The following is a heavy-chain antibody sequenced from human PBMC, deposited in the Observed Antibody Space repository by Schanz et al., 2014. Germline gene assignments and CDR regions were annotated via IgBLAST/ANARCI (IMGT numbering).Heavy chain of an antibody. V-gene: IGHV3-23*04. CDR3: AKDLGVDCGDGCFNWYFDL. J-gene: IGHJ2*01. Sequence: EVQLVESGGGLVQPGGSLRLSCAASGFTFSSYWMHWVRQAPGRGLEWVSIISGSGGNTYYADAVRGRFTISRDNSKTSVYLQMNSLRAEDTAVYFCAKDLGVDCGDGCFNWYFDLWGRGTLFTVSS. CDR2: ISGSGGNT. D-gene: IGHD2-21*02. CDR1: GFTFSSYW.